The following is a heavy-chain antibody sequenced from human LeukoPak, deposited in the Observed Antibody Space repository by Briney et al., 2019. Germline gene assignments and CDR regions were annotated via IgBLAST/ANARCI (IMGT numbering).Heavy chain of an antibody. CDR2: ISAYNGNT. V-gene: IGHV1-18*01. CDR3: ARARYCTNGVCYNDVFDI. Sequence: ASVKVSCKASGYTFTSYGISWVRQAPGQGLEWMGWISAYNGNTNYGQKFQGRVTMTTDTSTSTAYMELRSLRSDDTAVYYCARARYCTNGVCYNDVFDIWGQGTMVTVSS. J-gene: IGHJ3*02. CDR1: GYTFTSYG. D-gene: IGHD2-8*01.